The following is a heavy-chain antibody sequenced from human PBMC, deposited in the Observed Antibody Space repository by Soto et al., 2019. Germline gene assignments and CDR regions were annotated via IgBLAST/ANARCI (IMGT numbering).Heavy chain of an antibody. CDR2: ICHCGST. V-gene: IGHV4-4*02. CDR1: GGSISSSNW. CDR3: ASTVITALYYFDQ. J-gene: IGHJ4*02. D-gene: IGHD4-17*01. Sequence: QVQLQESGPGLVKPSGTLSLTCAVSGGSISSSNWWSWVRQPPGKGLEGIGEICHCGSTKYNPSLQSLFTISVDKSKNPFSLRLSSVTAADTAVYYCASTVITALYYFDQWGRGTLVTVSS.